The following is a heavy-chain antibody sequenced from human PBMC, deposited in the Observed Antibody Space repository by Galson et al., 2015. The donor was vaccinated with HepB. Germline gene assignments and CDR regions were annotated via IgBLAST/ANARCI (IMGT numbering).Heavy chain of an antibody. CDR1: GYTFTGYS. Sequence: SVKVSCKASGYTFTGYSMHWVRQAPGQRLEWMGWINAGNGNTKYSQKLQGSVTITRDTSASTAYMELSSLRSEDTAVYYCARDKVGSELVMGYFDYWGQGTLVTVSS. J-gene: IGHJ4*02. D-gene: IGHD2-21*01. V-gene: IGHV1-3*01. CDR2: INAGNGNT. CDR3: ARDKVGSELVMGYFDY.